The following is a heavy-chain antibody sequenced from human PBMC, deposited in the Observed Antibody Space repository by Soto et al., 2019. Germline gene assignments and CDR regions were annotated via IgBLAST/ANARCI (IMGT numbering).Heavy chain of an antibody. CDR3: ASTDGPLETAMARYYFDY. J-gene: IGHJ4*02. Sequence: SVKVSCKASGGTFGSYAISWVRQAPGQGLEWMGGIIPIFGTANYAQKFQGRVTITADESTSTAYMELSSLRSEDTAMYYCASTDGPLETAMARYYFDYWGQGTLVTVSS. D-gene: IGHD5-18*01. CDR2: IIPIFGTA. V-gene: IGHV1-69*13. CDR1: GGTFGSYA.